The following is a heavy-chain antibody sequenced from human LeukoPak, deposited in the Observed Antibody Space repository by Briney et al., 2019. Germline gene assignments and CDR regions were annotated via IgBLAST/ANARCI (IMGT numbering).Heavy chain of an antibody. CDR3: AIDYDSSGGDY. J-gene: IGHJ4*02. CDR1: GFTFSSYA. D-gene: IGHD3-22*01. CDR2: ISYDGSNK. Sequence: GGSLRLSCAASGFTFSSYAMHWVRQAPGKGLEWVAVISYDGSNKYYADSVKGRFTISRDNSKNTLYLQMNSLRAEDTAVYYCAIDYDSSGGDYWGQGTLVTVSS. V-gene: IGHV3-30-3*01.